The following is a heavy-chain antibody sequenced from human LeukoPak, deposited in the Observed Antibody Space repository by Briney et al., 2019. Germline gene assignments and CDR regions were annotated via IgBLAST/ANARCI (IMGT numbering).Heavy chain of an antibody. V-gene: IGHV3-23*01. CDR2: ISGSGGST. CDR3: AKALEWSGYYSAWTLGY. D-gene: IGHD3-3*01. Sequence: GGSLRLSCAASGFTFGSYAMSWVRQAPGKGLEWVSAISGSGGSTYYADSVKGRFTISRDNSKNTLYLQMNSLRAEDTAVYYCAKALEWSGYYSAWTLGYWGQGTLVTVSS. J-gene: IGHJ4*02. CDR1: GFTFGSYA.